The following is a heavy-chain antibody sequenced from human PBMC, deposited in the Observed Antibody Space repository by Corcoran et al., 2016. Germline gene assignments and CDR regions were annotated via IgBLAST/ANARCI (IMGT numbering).Heavy chain of an antibody. J-gene: IGHJ4*02. V-gene: IGHV2-26*01. CDR3: ARIYIVATISHVDY. D-gene: IGHD5-12*01. CDR2: IFSNDEK. CDR1: GFSLSNARMG. Sequence: QVTLKESGPVLVKPTETLTLTCTVSGFSLSNARMGVSWIRQPPGKALEWLAHIFSNDEKSYSTSLKSRITISKDTSKSQVVLTMTNMAPVDTATYYVARIYIVATISHVDYGGQGTVVTVSS.